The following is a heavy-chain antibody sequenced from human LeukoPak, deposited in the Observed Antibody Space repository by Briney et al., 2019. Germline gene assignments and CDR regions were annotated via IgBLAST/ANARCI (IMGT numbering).Heavy chain of an antibody. CDR1: GDSISSSSYC. CDR2: IYNSANT. V-gene: IGHV4-39*01. J-gene: IGHJ3*02. D-gene: IGHD5-12*01. Sequence: SETLSLTCTVSGDSISSSSYCWDWIRQPPGKGLEWLGYIYNSANTHYNPSLKARITMSVDTSKNQFSLKLNSVTAADTGIYYCARHSRSAYTGYENAFDIWGQGTMVTVSS. CDR3: ARHSRSAYTGYENAFDI.